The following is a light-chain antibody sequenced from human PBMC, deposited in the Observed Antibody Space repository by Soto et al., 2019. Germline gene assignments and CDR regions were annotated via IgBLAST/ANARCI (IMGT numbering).Light chain of an antibody. CDR3: QHGGT. Sequence: EIVLTQSPATLSLSPGERATVSCRASQSDSNNLGWYQQKPGQAPRLLIYDASNRATGIPARFSGSGSGTDFTLTISSLEPEDFAVYYCQHGGTFGQGTRLEIK. V-gene: IGKV3-11*01. CDR1: QSDSNN. J-gene: IGKJ5*01. CDR2: DAS.